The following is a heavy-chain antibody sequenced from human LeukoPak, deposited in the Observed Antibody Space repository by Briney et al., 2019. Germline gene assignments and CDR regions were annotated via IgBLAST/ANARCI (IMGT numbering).Heavy chain of an antibody. J-gene: IGHJ4*02. CDR1: GGSVSSGSYY. V-gene: IGHV4-61*01. Sequence: PSETLSLTCTVSGGSVSSGSYYWSWIRQPPGKGLEWIGYIYYSGSTNYNPSLKSRVTISVDTSKNQFSLKLSSVTAADTAVYYCARGRHYYGHFDYWGQGTLVTVSS. CDR3: ARGRHYYGHFDY. D-gene: IGHD3-10*01. CDR2: IYYSGST.